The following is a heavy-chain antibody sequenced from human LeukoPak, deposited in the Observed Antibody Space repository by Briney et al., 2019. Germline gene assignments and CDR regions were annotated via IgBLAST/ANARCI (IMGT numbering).Heavy chain of an antibody. V-gene: IGHV3-48*02. J-gene: IGHJ4*02. CDR2: ISSGSSAL. CDR3: ARARNYGSGNFVFDY. Sequence: GGSLRLFSAASGFIFSSYSMSWVRQAPGKGLEWVSYISSGSSALYYADSVKGRFTISRDNAKNSLYLQMNSLRDEDTAVYYCARARNYGSGNFVFDYWGQETLVTVSS. CDR1: GFIFSSYS. D-gene: IGHD3-10*01.